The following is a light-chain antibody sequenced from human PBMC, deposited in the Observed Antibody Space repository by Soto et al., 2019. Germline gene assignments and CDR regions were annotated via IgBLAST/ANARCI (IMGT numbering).Light chain of an antibody. Sequence: DIQMNQSPSSLSASVGDRVTITCQASQDISNYLNWYQQKPGKAHKLLIYDASNLETGVPSRFSGSGSGTDFTFTISSLQPEDIATYYCQRSGTFGQWTKLEIK. CDR3: QRSGT. J-gene: IGKJ2*01. CDR2: DAS. V-gene: IGKV1-33*01. CDR1: QDISNY.